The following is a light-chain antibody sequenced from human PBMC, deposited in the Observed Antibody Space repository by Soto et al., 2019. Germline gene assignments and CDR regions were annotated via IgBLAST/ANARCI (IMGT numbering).Light chain of an antibody. V-gene: IGLV1-47*02. Sequence: QSVLTQSPSASGTPGQTVFISCSGSSSNIGGTNYAYWYQQLPGAAPKLLMHSNNLRPSGVPERISGSKFGTAASLAISGLRSEDEAVYYCASWDDRLGAVIFGGGTKVTVL. CDR3: ASWDDRLGAVI. J-gene: IGLJ2*01. CDR1: SSNIGGTNY. CDR2: SNN.